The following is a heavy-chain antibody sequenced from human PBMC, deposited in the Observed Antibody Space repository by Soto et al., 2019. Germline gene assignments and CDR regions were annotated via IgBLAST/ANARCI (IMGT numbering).Heavy chain of an antibody. D-gene: IGHD1-26*01. V-gene: IGHV4-31*03. CDR2: TYYSGST. CDR1: GGSISSGGYY. J-gene: IGHJ6*02. Sequence: QVQLQESGPGLVKPSQTLSLTCTVSGGSISSGGYYWSWIRQHPGKGLEWIGYTYYSGSTYYNPSLKSRVTLSVDTSKNQFSLKLSSVTAADTAVYYCARDEVGPPMAYYYYGMDVWGQGTTVTVSS. CDR3: ARDEVGPPMAYYYYGMDV.